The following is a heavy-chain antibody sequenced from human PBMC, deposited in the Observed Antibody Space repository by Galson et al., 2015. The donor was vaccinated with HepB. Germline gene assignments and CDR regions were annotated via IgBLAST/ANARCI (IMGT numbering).Heavy chain of an antibody. Sequence: SVKVSCKASGYIFTSYDINWVRQATGQGLEWMGWTNPNSGNAGYAQKFQGRVTMTRDISTSTAYMELSSLRFDDPAVYYCARVSAWSHFDFWGQGTLVTVPP. J-gene: IGHJ4*02. V-gene: IGHV1-8*01. D-gene: IGHD2-8*02. CDR3: ARVSAWSHFDF. CDR2: TNPNSGNA. CDR1: GYIFTSYD.